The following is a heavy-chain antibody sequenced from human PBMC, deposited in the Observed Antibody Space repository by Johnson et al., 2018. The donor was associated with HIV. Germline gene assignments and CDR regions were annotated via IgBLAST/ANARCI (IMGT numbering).Heavy chain of an antibody. D-gene: IGHD4-17*01. CDR1: GFTFSSYA. V-gene: IGHV3-30*04. Sequence: QMLLVESGGGLVQPGGSLRLSCAASGFTFSSYAMHWVRQAPGKGLEWVAVISYDGSNKYYADSVKGRFTISRDNSKNTLYLQMHSLRVEDTAVYYCARVGGINDYGDPGDAFDIWGQGTMVTVSS. CDR2: ISYDGSNK. J-gene: IGHJ3*02. CDR3: ARVGGINDYGDPGDAFDI.